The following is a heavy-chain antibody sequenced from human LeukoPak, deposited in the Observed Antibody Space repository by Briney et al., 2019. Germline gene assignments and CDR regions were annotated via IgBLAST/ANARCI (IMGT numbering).Heavy chain of an antibody. V-gene: IGHV3-33*01. J-gene: IGHJ4*02. CDR3: ARAYGDGYNFGY. CDR2: IWYDGSNK. CDR1: GFTFSSYG. Sequence: PGGSLRLSCAASGFTFSSYGMHWVRQAPGKGLEWVAVIWYDGSNKYYADSVKGRFTISRDNSKNTLYLQMNSLRAEDTAVYYCARAYGDGYNFGYWGQGTLVTVSS. D-gene: IGHD5-24*01.